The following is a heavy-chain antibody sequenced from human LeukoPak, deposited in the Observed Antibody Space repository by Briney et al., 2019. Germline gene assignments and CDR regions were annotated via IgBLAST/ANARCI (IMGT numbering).Heavy chain of an antibody. Sequence: PSETLSLTCAVSGYSISSGYYWCWSRPPPGKGLEWIGNIYHSGSTYYSPSLKSRVTISVDTSKNQSSLKLSSVSASDPAVYYCARQMGNYDAFDTWGQGTMVTVSA. J-gene: IGHJ3*02. V-gene: IGHV4-38-2*01. CDR3: ARQMGNYDAFDT. CDR2: IYHSGST. D-gene: IGHD1-26*01. CDR1: GYSISSGYY.